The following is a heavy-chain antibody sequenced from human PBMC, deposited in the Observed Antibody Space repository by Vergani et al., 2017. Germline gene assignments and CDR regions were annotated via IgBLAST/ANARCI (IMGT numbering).Heavy chain of an antibody. V-gene: IGHV4-39*07. D-gene: IGHD1-26*01. CDR1: GGSISSSSYY. CDR2: IYYSGST. J-gene: IGHJ4*02. CDR3: ARDLVGEKGWYYFDY. Sequence: QLQLQESGPGLVKPSETLSLTCTVSGGSISSSSYYWGWIRQPPGKGLEWIGSIYYSGSTYYNPSLKSRVPISVDTSKNQFSLKLSSVTAADTAVYYCARDLVGEKGWYYFDYWGQGTLVTVSS.